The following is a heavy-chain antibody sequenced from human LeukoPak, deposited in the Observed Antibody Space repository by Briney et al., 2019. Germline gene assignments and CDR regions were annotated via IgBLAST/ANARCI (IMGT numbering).Heavy chain of an antibody. D-gene: IGHD3-3*01. J-gene: IGHJ4*02. V-gene: IGHV1-18*01. CDR3: ARDPSKIWEWLSSRFDY. CDR2: ISPYNGDR. CDR1: GYTFTNYG. Sequence: ASVQVSCKTSGYTFTNYGISWVRQAPGQGPEWMGWISPYNGDRKHAEMFQGRVTMTTDTSTNTAHMELRSLRSDDTAVYYCARDPSKIWEWLSSRFDYWGQGTLVTVSS.